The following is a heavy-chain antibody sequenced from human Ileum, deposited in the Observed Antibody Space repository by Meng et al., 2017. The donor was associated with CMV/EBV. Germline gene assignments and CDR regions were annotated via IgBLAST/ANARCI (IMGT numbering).Heavy chain of an antibody. Sequence: CKASAYTLSAYYIHWVRQAPGQGLEWVGILNPTGGDTTYAQEFQGRVTVTTDTSTSTVYMELSSLRSEDTAVYYCARGSAYNGASVDYWGQGSLVTVSS. J-gene: IGHJ4*02. CDR2: LNPTGGDT. CDR3: ARGSAYNGASVDY. CDR1: AYTLSAYY. D-gene: IGHD5-24*01. V-gene: IGHV1-46*01.